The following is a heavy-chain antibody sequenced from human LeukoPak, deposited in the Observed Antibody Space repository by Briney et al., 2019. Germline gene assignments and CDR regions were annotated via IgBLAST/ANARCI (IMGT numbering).Heavy chain of an antibody. CDR1: GFTFSSYW. J-gene: IGHJ4*02. D-gene: IGHD6-13*01. CDR3: ARGYSSSWYGDEYFDY. Sequence: PGGSLRLSCAASGFTFSSYWMSWVRQAPGKGLEWVANIKQDGSEKYYVDSVKGRFTISRDNATNSLYLQMNSLRAEDTAVYYCARGYSSSWYGDEYFDYWGQGTLVTVSS. CDR2: IKQDGSEK. V-gene: IGHV3-7*01.